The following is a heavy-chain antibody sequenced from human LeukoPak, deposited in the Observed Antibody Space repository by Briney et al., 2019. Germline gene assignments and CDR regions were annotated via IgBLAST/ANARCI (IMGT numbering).Heavy chain of an antibody. J-gene: IGHJ4*02. CDR2: IYYSGST. V-gene: IGHV4-39*07. Sequence: SETLSLTCTVSGGSISSSSYYWGWIRQPPGKGLEWIGSIYYSGSTYYNPSLKSRVTMSVDTSKNQFSLKLSSVTAADTAVYYCARAKDYYDSSGYYYEDYWGQGTLVTVSS. D-gene: IGHD3-22*01. CDR1: GGSISSSSYY. CDR3: ARAKDYYDSSGYYYEDY.